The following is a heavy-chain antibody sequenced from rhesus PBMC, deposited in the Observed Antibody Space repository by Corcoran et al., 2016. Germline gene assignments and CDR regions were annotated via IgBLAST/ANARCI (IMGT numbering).Heavy chain of an antibody. CDR3: AREYGSIFDY. CDR1: GYSISSGYD. J-gene: IGHJ4*01. CDR2: IYGSSGST. Sequence: QVQLQESGPGVVKPSETLSLTCAVSGYSISSGYDWSWIRQPPGKGLEWIGYIYGSSGSTNYNPSLKIRGTISKDTSKNQFSLKLSSVTAADTAVYYCAREYGSIFDYWGQGVLVTVSS. V-gene: IGHV4-76*01. D-gene: IGHD4-29*01.